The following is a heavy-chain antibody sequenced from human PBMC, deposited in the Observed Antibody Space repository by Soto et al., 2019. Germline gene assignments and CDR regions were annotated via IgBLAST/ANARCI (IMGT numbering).Heavy chain of an antibody. V-gene: IGHV1-2*02. CDR3: ARGDFDSSANYYAGWFDP. J-gene: IGHJ5*02. D-gene: IGHD3-22*01. CDR1: GYTFTAYY. CDR2: INPNSGGT. Sequence: QVQLVQSGAEVKKPGASVKVSCKASGYTFTAYYMHWLRQAPGQGLEWMGWINPNSGGTKYAQKFQGRVTMTNDTSISTAYMELSRLGSDDTAVYYCARGDFDSSANYYAGWFDPWGQGTLGTVSS.